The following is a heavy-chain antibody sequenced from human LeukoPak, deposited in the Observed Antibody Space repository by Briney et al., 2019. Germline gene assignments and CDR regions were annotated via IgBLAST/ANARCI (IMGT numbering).Heavy chain of an antibody. CDR3: ARGLHLVVDSSGYYY. CDR1: GFIFSSYA. Sequence: GGSLRLSCATSGFIFSSYAMSWVRQAPGRGLEWVSSISGSGGSIYYADSVKGRFTISRDNSKNTLYLQMNSLRAEDTAVYYCARGLHLVVDSSGYYYWGQGALVTVSS. J-gene: IGHJ4*02. V-gene: IGHV3-23*01. D-gene: IGHD3-22*01. CDR2: ISGSGGSI.